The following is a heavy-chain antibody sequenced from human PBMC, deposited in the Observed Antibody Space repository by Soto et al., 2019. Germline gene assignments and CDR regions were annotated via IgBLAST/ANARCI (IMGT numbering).Heavy chain of an antibody. Sequence: PGGSLRLSCAASGFTFSTYSMNWVRQAPGKGLEWVSSISSSSSYMYNADSVKGRFTISRDNAKNSLYLQMNSLRAEDTAVYYCAREERSHFDSWGQGTLVTVSS. CDR3: AREERSHFDS. D-gene: IGHD1-1*01. CDR1: GFTFSTYS. V-gene: IGHV3-21*01. CDR2: ISSSSSYM. J-gene: IGHJ4*02.